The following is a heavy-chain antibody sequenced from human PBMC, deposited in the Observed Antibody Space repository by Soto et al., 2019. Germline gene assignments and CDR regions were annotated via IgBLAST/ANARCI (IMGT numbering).Heavy chain of an antibody. CDR2: INWNGGST. CDR3: ARAGYCSTTSCLFDI. J-gene: IGHJ3*02. Sequence: GGALRLSCAASGFTFDDYGMSWVRQAPGKGLEWVSGINWNGGSTGYAESVKGRITISRDNAKNSLYLQLNSLRAEDTALYYCARAGYCSTTSCLFDIWGQGTMVTVSS. CDR1: GFTFDDYG. V-gene: IGHV3-20*04. D-gene: IGHD2-2*01.